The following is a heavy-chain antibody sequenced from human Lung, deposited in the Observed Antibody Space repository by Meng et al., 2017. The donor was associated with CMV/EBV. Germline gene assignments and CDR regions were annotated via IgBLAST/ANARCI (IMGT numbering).Heavy chain of an antibody. Sequence: SCAASGFTFSSYEMNWVRQAPGMGLDWVSYISSSGDIIYYADSVKGRFSISRDNAKNSLYLQMSSLRADDTAVYYCARDKSGPFTIPYYYYVMDVXGQGXTVTVSS. CDR1: GFTFSSYE. CDR2: ISSSGDII. D-gene: IGHD3-3*01. CDR3: ARDKSGPFTIPYYYYVMDV. J-gene: IGHJ6*02. V-gene: IGHV3-48*03.